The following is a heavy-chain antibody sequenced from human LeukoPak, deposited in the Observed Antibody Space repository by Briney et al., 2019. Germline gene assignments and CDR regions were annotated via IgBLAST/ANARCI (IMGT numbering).Heavy chain of an antibody. J-gene: IGHJ4*02. V-gene: IGHV1-69*04. CDR2: IIPILGIA. CDR1: GGTFSSYT. CDR3: AREISMTTVPNGAFDY. Sequence: SVKVSCTASGGTFSSYTISWVPQAPGQGLEWMGRIIPILGIANYAQTSQGRVTITADKSTSTAYMELSSLRSEDTAVYYCAREISMTTVPNGAFDYWGQGTLVTVSS. D-gene: IGHD4-17*01.